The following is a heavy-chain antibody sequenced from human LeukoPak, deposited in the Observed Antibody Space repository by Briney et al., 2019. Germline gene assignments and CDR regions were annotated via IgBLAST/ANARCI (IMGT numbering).Heavy chain of an antibody. CDR2: ISGSGGAT. Sequence: PGGSLRLSSEAYGFTFHTYAMNWVRQAPGKGLEWDAAISGSGGATHYADSVKGRFTISRDNSQNTLYLQMNSLRDKDTALYYCAKDSASDYYNWFDPWGQGTLVTVS. J-gene: IGHJ5*02. CDR1: GFTFHTYA. CDR3: AKDSASDYYNWFDP. V-gene: IGHV3-23*01. D-gene: IGHD4-11*01.